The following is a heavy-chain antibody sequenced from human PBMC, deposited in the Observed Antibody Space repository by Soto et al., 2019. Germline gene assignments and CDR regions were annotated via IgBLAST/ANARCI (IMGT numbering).Heavy chain of an antibody. V-gene: IGHV3-21*01. CDR1: GFTFSSYS. CDR3: AREEEYSSGWLVYYYYGLDV. Sequence: PGGSLRLSCAASGFTFSSYSMHWVRQAPGKGLEWVSSISSSSSYIYYADSVNGRVTISRDKAKNSLYLQMNSLRAEDTAVYYCAREEEYSSGWLVYYYYGLDVWAQGTTVPVSS. J-gene: IGHJ6*02. D-gene: IGHD6-19*01. CDR2: ISSSSSYI.